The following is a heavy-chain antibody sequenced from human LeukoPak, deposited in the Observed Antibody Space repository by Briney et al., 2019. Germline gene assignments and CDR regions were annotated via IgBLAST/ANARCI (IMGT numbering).Heavy chain of an antibody. Sequence: GGSLRLSCAASGFTFSSYAMHWVRQAPGKGLEWVAVIAYDGSNKYYADSVKGRFTISRDNSKNTLYLQMNSLRAEGTAVYYCARDRGRGYSYGGLDYWGQGTLVTVSS. J-gene: IGHJ4*02. CDR2: IAYDGSNK. D-gene: IGHD5-18*01. V-gene: IGHV3-30-3*01. CDR3: ARDRGRGYSYGGLDY. CDR1: GFTFSSYA.